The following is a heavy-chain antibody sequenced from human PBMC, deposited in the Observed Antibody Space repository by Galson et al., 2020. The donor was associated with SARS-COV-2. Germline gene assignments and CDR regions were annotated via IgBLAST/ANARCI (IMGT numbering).Heavy chain of an antibody. J-gene: IGHJ5*02. V-gene: IGHV4-61*02. Sequence: SETLSLTCTVSGGSISSGSYYWSWIRQPAGKGLEWIGRIYTSGSTNYNPSLKSRVTISVDTSKNQFSLKLSSVTAADTAVYYCARDSLPNYFGVVPAAMDNWFDPWGQGTLVTVSS. CDR2: IYTSGST. CDR1: GGSISSGSYY. D-gene: IGHD2-2*01. CDR3: ARDSLPNYFGVVPAAMDNWFDP.